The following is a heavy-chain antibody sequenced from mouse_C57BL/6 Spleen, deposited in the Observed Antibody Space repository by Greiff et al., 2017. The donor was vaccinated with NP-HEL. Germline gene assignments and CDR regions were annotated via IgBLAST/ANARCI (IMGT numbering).Heavy chain of an antibody. CDR2: ISYDGSN. CDR1: GYSITSGYY. J-gene: IGHJ2*01. D-gene: IGHD2-2*01. CDR3: ARRSTMVTTDFDY. V-gene: IGHV3-6*01. Sequence: EVKLQESGPGLVKPSQSLSLTCSVTGYSITSGYYWNWIRQFPGNKLEWMGYISYDGSNNYNPSLKNRISITRDTSKNQFFLKLNSVTTEDTATYYCARRSTMVTTDFDYWGQGTTLTVSS.